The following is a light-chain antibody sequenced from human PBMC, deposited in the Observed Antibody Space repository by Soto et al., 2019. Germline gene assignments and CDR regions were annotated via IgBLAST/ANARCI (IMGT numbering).Light chain of an antibody. CDR2: KVS. CDR3: VQTSHWPYT. Sequence: DVVLTQSPLSLPVTLGQPASISCRSSQSLVYNDGTTFLNWFQQRPGQSPSRLIFKVSSRESGVPDRFSGSGAGTYFTLRINRVEADDIGVYYYCVQTSHWPYTFGQGTKVDIK. V-gene: IGKV2-30*01. CDR1: QSLVYNDGTTF. J-gene: IGKJ2*01.